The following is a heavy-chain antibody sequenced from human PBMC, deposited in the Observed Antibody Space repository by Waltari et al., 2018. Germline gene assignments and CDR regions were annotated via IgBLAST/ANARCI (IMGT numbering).Heavy chain of an antibody. CDR1: GGTFSSYA. Sequence: QVQLAQSGAEVKKPGSSVKVSCKASGGTFSSYAISWVRQAPGQGLEWMGGIIPIFGTANYAQKFQGRVTITTDESTSTAYMELSSLRSEDTAVYYCAAGPYCGGDCYSLDYWGQGTLVTVSS. CDR3: AAGPYCGGDCYSLDY. J-gene: IGHJ4*02. CDR2: IIPIFGTA. D-gene: IGHD2-21*01. V-gene: IGHV1-69*05.